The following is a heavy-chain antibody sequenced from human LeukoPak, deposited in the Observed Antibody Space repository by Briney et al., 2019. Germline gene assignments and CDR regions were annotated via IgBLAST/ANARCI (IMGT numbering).Heavy chain of an antibody. Sequence: GGSLRLSCATFGFIFSNYWMSWVRQAPGKGLEWVANIKQDGSETYYVDSVKGRFTISRDDAKNSLYLQMNSLRAEDTAVYYCATAVGPTHFDYWGQGTLVTVSS. CDR1: GFIFSNYW. D-gene: IGHD1-26*01. J-gene: IGHJ4*02. CDR2: IKQDGSET. CDR3: ATAVGPTHFDY. V-gene: IGHV3-7*01.